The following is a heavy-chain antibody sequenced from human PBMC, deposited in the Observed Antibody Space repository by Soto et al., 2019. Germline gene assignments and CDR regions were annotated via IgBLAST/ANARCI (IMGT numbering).Heavy chain of an antibody. CDR1: GFTFSSYA. V-gene: IGHV3-23*01. CDR2: ISGSGGST. D-gene: IGHD1-26*01. CDR3: AKDQIPRWELPRVSFAY. Sequence: GGSLRLSCAASGFTFSSYAMSGGRQAPGKGLEWVSAISGSGGSTYYADSVKGRFTISRDNSKNTLYLQMNSLRAEDTAVYYCAKDQIPRWELPRVSFAYWGQGTLVTVS. J-gene: IGHJ4*02.